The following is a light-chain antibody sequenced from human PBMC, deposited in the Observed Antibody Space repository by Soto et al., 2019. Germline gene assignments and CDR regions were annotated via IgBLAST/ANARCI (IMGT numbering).Light chain of an antibody. Sequence: EIVLTQSPGTLSLSPGERATLSCGASQSLSSNSLAWYQQKPGQAPRLLIYGASSRATGIPDRFGGSGSGTDFTLTISRLEPKDFAVYYCQQYGTSPYTFGQGTKLEIK. CDR2: GAS. CDR3: QQYGTSPYT. J-gene: IGKJ2*01. CDR1: QSLSSNS. V-gene: IGKV3-20*01.